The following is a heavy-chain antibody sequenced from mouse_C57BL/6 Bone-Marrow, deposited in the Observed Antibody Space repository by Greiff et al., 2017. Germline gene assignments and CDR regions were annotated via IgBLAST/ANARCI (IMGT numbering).Heavy chain of an antibody. CDR3: ARQIYYGNPYAMDY. CDR2: ISSGGSYT. Sequence: EVQGVESGGDLVKPGGSLKLSCAASGFTFSSYGMSWVRQTPDKRLEWVATISSGGSYTYYPDSVKGRFTISRDNAKNTLYLQMSSLKSEDTAMYYCARQIYYGNPYAMDYWGQGTSVTVSS. D-gene: IGHD2-1*01. V-gene: IGHV5-6*01. J-gene: IGHJ4*01. CDR1: GFTFSSYG.